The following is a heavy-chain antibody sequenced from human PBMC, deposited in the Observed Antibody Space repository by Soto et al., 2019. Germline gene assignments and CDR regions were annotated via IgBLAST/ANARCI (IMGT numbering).Heavy chain of an antibody. J-gene: IGHJ4*02. V-gene: IGHV1-58*02. CDR1: GFTFTSSA. D-gene: IGHD2-21*02. Sequence: SVKVSCKASGFTFTSSAMQWVRQARGQRLEWIGWIVVGSGNTNYAQKFQERVTITRDMSTSTAYMELSSLRSEDTAVYYCAAGTYCGGDCYDDYWGQGTLVTVSS. CDR3: AAGTYCGGDCYDDY. CDR2: IVVGSGNT.